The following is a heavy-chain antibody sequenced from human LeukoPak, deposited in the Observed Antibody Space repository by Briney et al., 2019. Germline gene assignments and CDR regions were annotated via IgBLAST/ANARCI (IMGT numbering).Heavy chain of an antibody. J-gene: IGHJ4*02. CDR3: AREPGETDEGFEY. D-gene: IGHD1-14*01. Sequence: SETLSLTCTVSGGSVSSGSYYWNWIRQPPGKGLEWIGHIYYSGSTDYNPSLKSRVTISADTSKNQFSLKMTSVTAADTAVYYCAREPGETDEGFEYWGQGTLDTVSS. CDR1: GGSVSSGSYY. CDR2: IYYSGST. V-gene: IGHV4-61*01.